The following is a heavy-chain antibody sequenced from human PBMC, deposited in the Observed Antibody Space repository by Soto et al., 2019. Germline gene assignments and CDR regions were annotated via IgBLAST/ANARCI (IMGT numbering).Heavy chain of an antibody. V-gene: IGHV4-4*02. CDR1: GGSISSSNW. CDR3: ARSRRDYYDSSGYGGWFDP. CDR2: IYHSGST. D-gene: IGHD3-22*01. J-gene: IGHJ5*02. Sequence: SETLSLTCAVSGGSISSSNWWSWVRQPPGKGLEWIGEIYHSGSTNYNPSLKSRVTISVDKSKNQFSLKLSSVTAADTAVYYCARSRRDYYDSSGYGGWFDPWGQGTLVTVSS.